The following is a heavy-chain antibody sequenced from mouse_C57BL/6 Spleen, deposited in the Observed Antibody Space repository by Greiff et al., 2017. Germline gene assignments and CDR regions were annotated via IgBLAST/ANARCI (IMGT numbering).Heavy chain of an antibody. J-gene: IGHJ1*03. CDR1: GYTFTSYG. V-gene: IGHV1-81*01. Sequence: VQLQESGAELARPGASVKLSCTASGYTFTSYGVSWVQQRTGQGLEWIGEIYPRSGNTYYNEKFKGKATLTADKCSSTAYMELRSLTSEDSAVYFCARGTTTVSYWYFDGWGTGTTVTVAS. D-gene: IGHD1-1*01. CDR2: IYPRSGNT. CDR3: ARGTTTVSYWYFDG.